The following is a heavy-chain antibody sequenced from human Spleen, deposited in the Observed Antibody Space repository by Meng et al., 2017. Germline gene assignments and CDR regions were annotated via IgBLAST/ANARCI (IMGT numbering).Heavy chain of an antibody. CDR1: GNNFPDYY. D-gene: IGHD6-25*01. CDR3: ARDEDISAAGKLFGDY. J-gene: IGHJ4*02. CDR2: INPKSGDT. V-gene: IGHV1-2*06. Sequence: QVQLVQSGADLKKPGASGKVSCNPSGNNFPDYYITWVRRAPGQGLEWMGRINPKSGDTHYAQKFQARVTMTGDTSISTAYMELSGLRSDDTAMYYCARDEDISAAGKLFGDYWGQGTLVTVSS.